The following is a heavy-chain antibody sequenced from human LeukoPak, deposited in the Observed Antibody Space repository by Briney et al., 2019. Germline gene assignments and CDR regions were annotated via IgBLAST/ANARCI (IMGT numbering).Heavy chain of an antibody. Sequence: PSETLSLTCTVSGGSISSGDYYWSWIRQPPGKGLEWIGYIYYSGSTYYNPSLKSRVTISVDTSKNQFSLKLSSVTAADTAVYYCAREGQGSTHFDYWSQGTLVTVSS. CDR1: GGSISSGDYY. CDR3: AREGQGSTHFDY. D-gene: IGHD2-2*01. J-gene: IGHJ4*02. V-gene: IGHV4-30-4*08. CDR2: IYYSGST.